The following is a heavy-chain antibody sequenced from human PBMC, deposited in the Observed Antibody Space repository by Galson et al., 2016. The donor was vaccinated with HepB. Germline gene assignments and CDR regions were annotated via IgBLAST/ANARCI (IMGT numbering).Heavy chain of an antibody. CDR3: ARSTYSSGWYSGWFDL. Sequence: SLRLSCAASRFTVGSNYMSWVRQAPGKGLEWVSVFYSGDTTYYADSVKGRFTISRDNSKNTLYLQMNSLRAADTAVYYCARSTYSSGWYSGWFDLWGQGIVVTVSS. CDR1: RFTVGSNY. CDR2: FYSGDTT. V-gene: IGHV3-53*01. J-gene: IGHJ5*02. D-gene: IGHD6-19*01.